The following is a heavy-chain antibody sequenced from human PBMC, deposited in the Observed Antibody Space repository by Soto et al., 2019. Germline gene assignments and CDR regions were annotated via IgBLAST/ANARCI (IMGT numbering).Heavy chain of an antibody. J-gene: IGHJ4*02. CDR3: ERAINRYYFDH. CDR1: GFTVSSNY. Sequence: GGSLRLSCAVSGFTVSSNYMSWVRQAPGKGLEWVSVIYSGGNTYYADSVKDRFTISRDNSKNTLYLEVNSPRAEDTAVYYCERAINRYYFDHWGQGALVTVSS. V-gene: IGHV3-66*01. CDR2: IYSGGNT.